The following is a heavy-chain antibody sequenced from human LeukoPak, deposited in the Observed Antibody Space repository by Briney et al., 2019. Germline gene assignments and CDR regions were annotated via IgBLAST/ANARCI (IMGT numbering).Heavy chain of an antibody. J-gene: IGHJ5*02. CDR2: IYPGDSNT. V-gene: IGHV5-51*01. CDR3: ARFNNWFDP. CDR1: GYSFTKYW. Sequence: PGESLKISCEGSGYSFTKYWIAWVRQMPGKGLEWMGIIYPGDSNTRYSPSFQGQVTISADKSINTAYLQWGSLKASDTAMYYCARFNNWFDPWGQGTLVTVSS.